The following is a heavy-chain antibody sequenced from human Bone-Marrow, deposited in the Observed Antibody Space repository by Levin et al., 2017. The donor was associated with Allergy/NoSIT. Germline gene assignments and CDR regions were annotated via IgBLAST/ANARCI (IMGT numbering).Heavy chain of an antibody. CDR1: GFTFSSYG. CDR3: ARGGLYYYGSGEFPGPGDY. D-gene: IGHD3-10*01. Sequence: GGSLRLSCAASGFTFSSYGMHWVRQAPGKGLEWVAVIWYDGSNKYYADSVKGRFTISRDNSKNTLYLQMNSLRAEDTAVYYCARGGLYYYGSGEFPGPGDYWGQGTLVTVSS. J-gene: IGHJ4*02. CDR2: IWYDGSNK. V-gene: IGHV3-33*01.